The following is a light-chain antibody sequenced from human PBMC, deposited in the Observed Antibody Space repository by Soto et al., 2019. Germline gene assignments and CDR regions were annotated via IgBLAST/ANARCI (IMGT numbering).Light chain of an antibody. J-gene: IGKJ1*01. Sequence: DIQMTQSPSTLSASVGDRVTITCRASQSISSWLAWYQQKPGKAPKFLIYDASNLETGVPSRFSGSGSGTDFTFTISSLQPDDVATYYCQQYNDYSWTFGQGTKVDNK. CDR2: DAS. CDR3: QQYNDYSWT. CDR1: QSISSW. V-gene: IGKV1-5*01.